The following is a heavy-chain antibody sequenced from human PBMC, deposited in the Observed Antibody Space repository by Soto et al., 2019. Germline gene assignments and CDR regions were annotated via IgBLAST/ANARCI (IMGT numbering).Heavy chain of an antibody. CDR3: ARGGDYTNSWQHQRPFDY. J-gene: IGHJ4*02. Sequence: QVQLQESGPGLVKPSQTLSLTCTVSGGSISSGGYYWSWIRQHPGKGLEWIGYIHHTGTTYYNPSLKSRVTLSVDTSKNQFTRKLTSVTAADTAVYYCARGGDYTNSWQHQRPFDYWGLGTLVTVSS. V-gene: IGHV4-31*03. CDR2: IHHTGTT. D-gene: IGHD6-13*01. CDR1: GGSISSGGYY.